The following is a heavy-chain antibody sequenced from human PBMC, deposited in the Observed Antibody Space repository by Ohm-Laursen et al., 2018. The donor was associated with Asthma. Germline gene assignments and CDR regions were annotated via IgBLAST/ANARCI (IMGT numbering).Heavy chain of an antibody. V-gene: IGHV3-30-3*01. Sequence: SLRLSCAASGFTFSSYSMHWVRQGPGKGLEWVAVIAYDGSSKYYADSVKGRFTASRDNSKNTMYLQINSLRTEDTAVYFCARDGLPGAKDGFDIWGQGTMVSVSS. CDR2: IAYDGSSK. CDR3: ARDGLPGAKDGFDI. J-gene: IGHJ3*02. CDR1: GFTFSSYS. D-gene: IGHD1-26*01.